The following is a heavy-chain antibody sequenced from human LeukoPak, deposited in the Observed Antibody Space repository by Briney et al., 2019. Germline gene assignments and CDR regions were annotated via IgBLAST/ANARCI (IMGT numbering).Heavy chain of an antibody. Sequence: PSETLSLTCAVYGGSFSGYYWSWIRQPPGKGLEWIGEINHSGSTNYNPSLKSRVTISVDTSKNQFSLKLGSVTAADTAVYYCARGAQGYDFWSCYLRGYFDYWGQGTLVTVSS. CDR2: INHSGST. CDR3: ARGAQGYDFWSCYLRGYFDY. J-gene: IGHJ4*02. CDR1: GGSFSGYY. D-gene: IGHD3-3*01. V-gene: IGHV4-34*01.